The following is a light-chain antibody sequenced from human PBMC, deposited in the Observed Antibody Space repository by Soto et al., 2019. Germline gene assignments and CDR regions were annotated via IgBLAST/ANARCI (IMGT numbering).Light chain of an antibody. CDR2: DNE. J-gene: IGLJ1*01. Sequence: QSVLTQPPSVSAAPGQKVTISCSGTRSNTGDNYVSWYQQLPGTAPKLLISDNERRPSGIPDRFSGSKSATTATLAITGLQTGDEAEYYCGTWDTSLSTYVFAAGTKVTVL. CDR3: GTWDTSLSTYV. V-gene: IGLV1-51*01. CDR1: RSNTGDNY.